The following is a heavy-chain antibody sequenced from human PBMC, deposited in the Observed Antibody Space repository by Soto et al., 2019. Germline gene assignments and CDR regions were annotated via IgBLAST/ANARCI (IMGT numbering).Heavy chain of an antibody. CDR2: ISGSGGST. D-gene: IGHD6-13*01. CDR1: GFTFSSYA. CDR3: AKENGYSSSWFEFDY. Sequence: EVQLLESGGGLVQPGGSLRLSCAASGFTFSSYAMSWVRQAPGKGLEWVSAISGSGGSTYYADSVKGRFTISRDNSKNTLYLQMNSLRAEETAVYYGAKENGYSSSWFEFDYWGQGTLVTVSS. V-gene: IGHV3-23*01. J-gene: IGHJ4*02.